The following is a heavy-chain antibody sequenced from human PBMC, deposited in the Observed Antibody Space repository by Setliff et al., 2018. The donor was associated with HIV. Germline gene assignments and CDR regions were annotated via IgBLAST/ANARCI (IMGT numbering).Heavy chain of an antibody. Sequence: SETLSLTCTVSGGSIGGYYWSWIRQPPGTGLEWLGCIYSGGSTNYNPSLESRVTISLDTPKNQFSLRLTSVTAADTAVYYCARVRSYGSAYDAFDVWGPGTMVTVSS. CDR2: IYSGGST. CDR3: ARVRSYGSAYDAFDV. J-gene: IGHJ3*01. CDR1: GGSIGGYY. V-gene: IGHV4-4*08. D-gene: IGHD3-10*01.